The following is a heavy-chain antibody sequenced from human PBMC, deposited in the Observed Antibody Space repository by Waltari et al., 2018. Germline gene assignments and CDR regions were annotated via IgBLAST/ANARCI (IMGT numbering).Heavy chain of an antibody. V-gene: IGHV3-33*01. CDR2: IWYDGSNK. J-gene: IGHJ2*01. D-gene: IGHD1-26*01. CDR1: GFTFSSYG. CDR3: ARDAGATVWYFDL. Sequence: QVQLVESGGGVVQPGRSLSLSCAASGFTFSSYGMHWVRRAPGKGLEWVAVIWYDGSNKYYADAVKGRFTISRDNSKNTLYLQMNSLRAEDTAVYYCARDAGATVWYFDLWGRGTLVTVSS.